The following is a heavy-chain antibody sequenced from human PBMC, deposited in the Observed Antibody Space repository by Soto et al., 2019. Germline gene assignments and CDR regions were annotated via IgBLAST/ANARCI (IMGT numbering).Heavy chain of an antibody. V-gene: IGHV6-1*01. CDR1: WDSVSRNSAA. CDR2: TYYRSKWYN. J-gene: IGHJ5*02. CDR3: ARDVGITMIFA. Sequence: SQTLSLTCAISWDSVSRNSAACNWIRQSPSRGLEWLGRTYYRSKWYNDYAVSVKSRITINPDTSKNQFSLQLNSVTPEDTAVYYCARDVGITMIFAWGQGTLVTVSS. D-gene: IGHD3-22*01.